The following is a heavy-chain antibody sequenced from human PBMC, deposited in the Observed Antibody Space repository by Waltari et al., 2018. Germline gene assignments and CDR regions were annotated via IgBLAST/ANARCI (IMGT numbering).Heavy chain of an antibody. CDR3: AKGHFDLLTGYPQFFSY. CDR1: GFTFRSFA. Sequence: QVQLVESGGGVVQPGGSLKISCVASGFTFRSFAMHWVRQAPGKGLEWVAVLSYDGSHEYYADAVKGRFTISRDNSRDTLFLQMNRLRSEDTAVYYCAKGHFDLLTGYPQFFSYWGQGAQVTVSS. V-gene: IGHV3-30*04. D-gene: IGHD3-9*01. J-gene: IGHJ4*02. CDR2: LSYDGSHE.